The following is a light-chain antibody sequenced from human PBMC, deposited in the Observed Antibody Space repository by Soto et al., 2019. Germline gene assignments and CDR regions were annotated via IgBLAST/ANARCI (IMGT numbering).Light chain of an antibody. Sequence: DILLAHSPGTLSLSPGERATLSGRASQSVINNYLAWYQQRPGQAPRLLIYGASNRATGIPDRFSGSGSGTDFTLTISRLEPEDFEVYYCQQYGSSGTFGQGTKVDIK. CDR3: QQYGSSGT. V-gene: IGKV3-20*01. J-gene: IGKJ1*01. CDR1: QSVINNY. CDR2: GAS.